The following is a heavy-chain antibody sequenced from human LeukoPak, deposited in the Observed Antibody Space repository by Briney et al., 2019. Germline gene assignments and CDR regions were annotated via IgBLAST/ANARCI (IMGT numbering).Heavy chain of an antibody. J-gene: IGHJ1*01. CDR3: AITVDCRATTDCYSYFHH. Sequence: PGRSLRLSCAASGFTFDDYAMHWVRQAPGKGLVWVSRISTDGTYTEYADSVKGRFTISRDNAKDTLYLQVNSLRAEDTAVYYCAITVDCRATTDCYSYFHHWGQGTLVTVSS. CDR2: ISTDGTYT. CDR1: GFTFDDYA. D-gene: IGHD2-21*02. V-gene: IGHV3-74*03.